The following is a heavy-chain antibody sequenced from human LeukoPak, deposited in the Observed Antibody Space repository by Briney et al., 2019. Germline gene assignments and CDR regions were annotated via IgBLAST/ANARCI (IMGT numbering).Heavy chain of an antibody. Sequence: ASVKVSCKASGYTFTSYGISWVRQAPGQGLEWMGWISAYNGNTNYAQKLQGRVTMTTDTSTSTAYMELRSLRSDDTAVYYCARAYCSSTSCYTPDAFDIWGQGTMVTVSS. V-gene: IGHV1-18*01. J-gene: IGHJ3*02. D-gene: IGHD2-2*02. CDR2: ISAYNGNT. CDR3: ARAYCSSTSCYTPDAFDI. CDR1: GYTFTSYG.